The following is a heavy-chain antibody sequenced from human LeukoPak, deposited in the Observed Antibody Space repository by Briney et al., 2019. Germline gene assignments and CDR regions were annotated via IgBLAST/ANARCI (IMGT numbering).Heavy chain of an antibody. D-gene: IGHD4-17*01. Sequence: SETLSLTCTVSGVSISSSYWTWIRQPPGKGLEWIGYIFYSGSTNYNPSLKSRGTISVDTSRNQFSPKLTSVTAADTAVYYCARGVTTGTTDFDYWGQGTLVTVSS. CDR1: GVSISSSY. V-gene: IGHV4-59*08. CDR3: ARGVTTGTTDFDY. J-gene: IGHJ4*02. CDR2: IFYSGST.